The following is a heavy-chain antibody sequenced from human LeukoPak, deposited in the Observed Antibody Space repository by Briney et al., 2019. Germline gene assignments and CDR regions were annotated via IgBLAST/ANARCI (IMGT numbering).Heavy chain of an antibody. CDR3: ARGRILYPAVYFDY. V-gene: IGHV4-34*01. CDR2: INHSGST. D-gene: IGHD2-21*01. Sequence: SETLSLTCAVYGGSFSGYYWSWIRQPPGKGLEWIGEINHSGSTNYNPSLKSRVTISVDTSKNQFSLKLSSVTAADTAVYYCARGRILYPAVYFDYWGQGTLVTVSS. CDR1: GGSFSGYY. J-gene: IGHJ4*02.